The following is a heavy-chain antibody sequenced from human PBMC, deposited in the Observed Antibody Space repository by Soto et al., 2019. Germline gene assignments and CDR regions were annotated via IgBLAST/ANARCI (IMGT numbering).Heavy chain of an antibody. V-gene: IGHV3-30-3*01. CDR3: ARASHDWNDVPDGMDV. CDR2: ISYDGSNK. CDR1: GFTFSSYA. D-gene: IGHD1-1*01. J-gene: IGHJ6*02. Sequence: GGSLRLSCAASGFTFSSYAMHWVRQVPGKGLEWVAVISYDGSNKYYADSVKGRFTISRDNSKNTLYLQMNSLRAEDTVVYYCARASHDWNDVPDGMDVWGQGTTVTVSS.